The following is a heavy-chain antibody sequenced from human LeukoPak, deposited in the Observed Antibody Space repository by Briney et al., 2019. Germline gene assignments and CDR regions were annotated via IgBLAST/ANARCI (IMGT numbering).Heavy chain of an antibody. CDR3: AVDPLVWGGLNAFDI. V-gene: IGHV3-11*04. CDR1: GFTFSSYW. Sequence: PGGSLRLSCAASGFTFSSYWMSWIRQAPGKGLEWVSYISSSGSTIYYADSVKGRFTISRDNAKNSLYLQMNSLRAEDTAVYYCAVDPLVWGGLNAFDIWGQGTMVTVSS. J-gene: IGHJ3*02. CDR2: ISSSGSTI. D-gene: IGHD3-16*01.